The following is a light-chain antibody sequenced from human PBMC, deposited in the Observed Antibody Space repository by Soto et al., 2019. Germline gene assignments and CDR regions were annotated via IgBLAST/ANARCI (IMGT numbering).Light chain of an antibody. CDR3: AAWDDNLNAYV. CDR2: LGD. Sequence: QTVVTQPPSASSTPGQTVTISCSGSTSHIGTFYVYWYQHLPGTAPKLLIYLGDQRASGVSDRFSGSKSGTSASLAINGLRSDDEADYYCAAWDDNLNAYVFGSGTKVTVL. J-gene: IGLJ1*01. CDR1: TSHIGTFY. V-gene: IGLV1-47*02.